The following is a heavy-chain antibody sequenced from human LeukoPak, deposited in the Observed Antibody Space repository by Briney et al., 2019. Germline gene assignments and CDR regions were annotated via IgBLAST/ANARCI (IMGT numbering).Heavy chain of an antibody. CDR3: AREGRPSTRALA. CDR1: GFTFSSYA. D-gene: IGHD1-1*01. CDR2: ISYDGSNK. J-gene: IGHJ5*02. V-gene: IGHV3-30*04. Sequence: GGSLRLSCAASGFTFSSYAMHWVRQAPGKGLEWVAVISYDGSNKYYADSVKGRFTISRDNSKNTLYLQMNSLRAEDTAVYYCAREGRPSTRALAWGQGTLVTVSS.